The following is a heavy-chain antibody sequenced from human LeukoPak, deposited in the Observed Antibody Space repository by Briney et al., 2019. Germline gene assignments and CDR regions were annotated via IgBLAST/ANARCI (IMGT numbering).Heavy chain of an antibody. CDR2: INHSGST. J-gene: IGHJ4*02. D-gene: IGHD3-16*02. V-gene: IGHV4-34*01. CDR1: GGSFSGYY. CDR3: ARGPAYYDYVWGSYRRPSFDY. Sequence: SETLSLTCAVYGGSFSGYYWSWIRQPPGKGLEWIGEINHSGSTNYNPSLKSRVTISVDTSKNQFSLKLSSVTAADAAVYYCARGPAYYDYVWGSYRRPSFDYWGQGTLVTVSS.